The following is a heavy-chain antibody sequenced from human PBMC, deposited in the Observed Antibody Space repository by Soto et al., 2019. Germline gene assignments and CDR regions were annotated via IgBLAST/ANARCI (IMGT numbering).Heavy chain of an antibody. CDR3: AHRVFWRPSDWSLGWFDP. CDR1: GFSLSTSGVG. Sequence: SGPTLVNPTQTLTLTCTFSGFSLSTSGVGVGWIRQPPGKALEWLALIYWDDDKRYSPSLRGRLTITKDTSKNQVVLTLTNMDPVDTATYYCAHRVFWRPSDWSLGWFDPWGQGTLVTVSS. J-gene: IGHJ5*02. V-gene: IGHV2-5*02. D-gene: IGHD3-9*01. CDR2: IYWDDDK.